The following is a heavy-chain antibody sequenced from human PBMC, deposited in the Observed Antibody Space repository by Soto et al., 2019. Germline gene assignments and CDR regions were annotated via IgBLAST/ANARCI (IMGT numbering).Heavy chain of an antibody. CDR3: AGRGQAPDYYYGRDV. V-gene: IGHV1-18*01. CDR2: ISGYNGNT. Sequence: QVQVVQSGDEVKKPGASVKVSCKASGYTFTNYGFSWVRQAPGQGLEWMGWISGYNGNTKYAEQFQGRVTMTTDTTKSTAHLELRRLRADDTAGHYWAGRGQAPDYYYGRDVWGQGTAVTVSS. J-gene: IGHJ6*02. CDR1: GYTFTNYG.